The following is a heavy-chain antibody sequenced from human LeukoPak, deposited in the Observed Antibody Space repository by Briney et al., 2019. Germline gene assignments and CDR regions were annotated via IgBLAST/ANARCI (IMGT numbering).Heavy chain of an antibody. D-gene: IGHD6-19*01. Sequence: SETLPLTCTVSGGSISSYYWSWIRQPPGKGLEWIGYIYYSGSTNYNPSLKSRVTISVDTSKNQFSLKLSSVTAADTAVYYCARLIAVAGIGYYFDYWGQGTLVTVSS. CDR3: ARLIAVAGIGYYFDY. CDR2: IYYSGST. J-gene: IGHJ4*02. CDR1: GGSISSYY. V-gene: IGHV4-59*01.